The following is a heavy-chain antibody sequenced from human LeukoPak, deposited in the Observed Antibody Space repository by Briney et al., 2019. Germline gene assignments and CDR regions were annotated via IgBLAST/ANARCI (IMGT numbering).Heavy chain of an antibody. D-gene: IGHD3-22*01. CDR1: GGSISSYY. J-gene: IGHJ4*02. CDR2: IYYSGST. V-gene: IGHV4-59*01. Sequence: SETLSLTCTVSGGSISSYYWSWIRQPPGKGLEWVGYIYYSGSTNYNPSLKSRVTISVDTSKNQFSLKLSSVTAADTAVYYCARAMRYYDSSGYYYPYYFDYWGQGTLVTVSS. CDR3: ARAMRYYDSSGYYYPYYFDY.